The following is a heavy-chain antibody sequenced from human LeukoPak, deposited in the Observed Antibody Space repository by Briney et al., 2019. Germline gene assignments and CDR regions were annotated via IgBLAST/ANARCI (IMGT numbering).Heavy chain of an antibody. CDR1: GGSISSYY. J-gene: IGHJ4*02. CDR2: IYYSGST. CDR3: ARGVFPNYFDY. Sequence: KPSETLSLTCTVSGGSISSYYWSWIRQPPGKGLEWIGYIYYSGSTNYSPSLKSRVTISVDTSKNQFSLKLSSVTAADTAVYYCARGVFPNYFDYWGQGTLVAVSS. V-gene: IGHV4-59*01. D-gene: IGHD3-10*01.